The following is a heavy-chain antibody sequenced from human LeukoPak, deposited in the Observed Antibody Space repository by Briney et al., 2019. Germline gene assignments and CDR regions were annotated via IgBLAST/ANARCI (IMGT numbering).Heavy chain of an antibody. Sequence: GGSLRLSCAASGFTFSSYAMHWVRQAPGKGLEWVAVISYDGSNKYYTDSVKGRFTISRDNPKNTLYLQMNSLRAEDTAVYYCARSNTYSYAFDIWGQGTMVTVSS. D-gene: IGHD2-15*01. CDR2: ISYDGSNK. J-gene: IGHJ3*02. V-gene: IGHV3-30*04. CDR1: GFTFSSYA. CDR3: ARSNTYSYAFDI.